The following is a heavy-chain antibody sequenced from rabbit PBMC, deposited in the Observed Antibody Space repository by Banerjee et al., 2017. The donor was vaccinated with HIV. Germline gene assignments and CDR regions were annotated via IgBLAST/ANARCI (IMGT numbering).Heavy chain of an antibody. Sequence: QEQLVESGGDLVKPGASLTLTCTASGFSFSSSSYMCWVRQAPGKGLEWIACIDIGSSGFTYFATWAKGRFTCSKTSSTTVTLQMTRLTAADTATYFCARDTSSSFSSYGMDLWGPGTLVTVS. D-gene: IGHD1-1*01. J-gene: IGHJ6*01. V-gene: IGHV1S45*01. CDR2: IDIGSSGFT. CDR1: GFSFSSSSY. CDR3: ARDTSSSFSSYGMDL.